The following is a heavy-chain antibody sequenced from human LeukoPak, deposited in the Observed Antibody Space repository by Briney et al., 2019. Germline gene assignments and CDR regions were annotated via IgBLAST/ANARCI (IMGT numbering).Heavy chain of an antibody. D-gene: IGHD6-6*01. J-gene: IGHJ4*02. CDR2: ISSTSNTI. CDR3: SRFSSVAAQY. Sequence: GGSLRLSCATSGFTFSDYAMNWVRQAPGKGLEWVSYISSTSNTIYYADSVKGRFTISRDNAKNSLYLQMNSLRAEDTAVCYCSRFSSVAAQYWGQGTLVTVSS. CDR1: GFTFSDYA. V-gene: IGHV3-48*01.